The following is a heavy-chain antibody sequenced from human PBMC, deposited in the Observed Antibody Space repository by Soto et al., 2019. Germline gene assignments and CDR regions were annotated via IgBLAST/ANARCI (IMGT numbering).Heavy chain of an antibody. CDR3: ASSNIAVAGFYYYGMDV. CDR2: IYYSGST. CDR1: GGSISSYY. Sequence: SETLSLTCTVSGGSISSYYWNWIRQPPGKGLERIGYIYYSGSTNYNPSLKSRVTISLDTSKNQFSLKLSSVTAADTAVYYCASSNIAVAGFYYYGMDVWGRGTTVTVSS. J-gene: IGHJ6*02. V-gene: IGHV4-59*01. D-gene: IGHD6-13*01.